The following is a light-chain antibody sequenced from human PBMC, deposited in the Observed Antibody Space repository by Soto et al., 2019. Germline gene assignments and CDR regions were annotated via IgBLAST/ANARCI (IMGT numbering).Light chain of an antibody. CDR2: DVT. J-gene: IGLJ1*01. V-gene: IGLV2-14*01. CDR3: SSFTSSITYV. CDR1: SSDVGGYNS. Sequence: ALTQPASVSGSPGQSITISCTGTSSDVGGYNSVSWYRQDPGKAPKLIVYDVTYRPSGVSNRFSGSKSGNTASLTISGLQSEDEADYHCSSFTSSITYVFGTGTKVTVL.